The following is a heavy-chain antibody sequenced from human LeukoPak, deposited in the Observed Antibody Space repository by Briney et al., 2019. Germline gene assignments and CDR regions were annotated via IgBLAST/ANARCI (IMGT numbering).Heavy chain of an antibody. CDR1: GGSISSYY. CDR2: IYYSGST. Sequence: SETLSLTCTVSGGSISSYYWGWIRQPPGKGLEWIGSIYYSGSTYYNPSLKSRVTISVDTSKNQFSLKLSSVTAADTAVYYCARRTYYDYVWGTGGFDYWGQGTLVTVSS. V-gene: IGHV4-39*01. J-gene: IGHJ4*02. CDR3: ARRTYYDYVWGTGGFDY. D-gene: IGHD3-16*01.